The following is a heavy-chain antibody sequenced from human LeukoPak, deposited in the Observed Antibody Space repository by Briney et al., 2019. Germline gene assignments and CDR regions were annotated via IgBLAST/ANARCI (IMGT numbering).Heavy chain of an antibody. V-gene: IGHV3-21*01. J-gene: IGHJ6*02. CDR2: ISSSSKYI. Sequence: GGSLRLSCAASEFTFSSYNMNWGRQAPGKGLEGVSSISSSSKYIYYADSVKGRFTISRDNAKNSLYLQMNSLRAEDTAVYYCAKDPNYYGSGSSSYGMDVWGQGTTVTVSS. CDR1: EFTFSSYN. D-gene: IGHD3-10*01. CDR3: AKDPNYYGSGSSSYGMDV.